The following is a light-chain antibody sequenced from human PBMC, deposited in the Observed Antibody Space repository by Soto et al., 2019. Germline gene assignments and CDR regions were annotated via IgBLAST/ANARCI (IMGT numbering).Light chain of an antibody. V-gene: IGKV2-30*02. CDR1: QSVVHSNGNTF. CDR2: KVS. CDR3: MQGTYAPNT. Sequence: EVVMTQSPLSLPVTLAQHASIYPRSSQSVVHSNGNTFLTWFQQRPGQSPRRLIYKVSIRDSGVSDRFSGSGSGTDFTLKISRVEAEDVGVYYCMQGTYAPNTFGKGTKVDIK. J-gene: IGKJ1*01.